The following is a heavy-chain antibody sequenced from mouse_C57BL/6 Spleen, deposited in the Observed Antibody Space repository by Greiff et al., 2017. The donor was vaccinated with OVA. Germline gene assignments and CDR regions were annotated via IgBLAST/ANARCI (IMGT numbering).Heavy chain of an antibody. D-gene: IGHD1-1*01. CDR1: GFTFSSYA. CDR3: ARDTYYYGSSYEYYFDY. Sequence: EVKLVESGGGLVKPGGSLKLSCAASGFTFSSYAMSWVRQTPEKRLEWVATISDGGSYTYYPDNVKGRFTISRDNAKNNLYLQMSHLKSEDTAMYYCARDTYYYGSSYEYYFDYWGQGTTLTVSS. V-gene: IGHV5-4*01. CDR2: ISDGGSYT. J-gene: IGHJ2*01.